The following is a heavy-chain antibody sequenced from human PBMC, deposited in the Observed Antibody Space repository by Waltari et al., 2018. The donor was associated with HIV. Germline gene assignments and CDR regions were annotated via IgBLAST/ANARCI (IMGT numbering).Heavy chain of an antibody. CDR1: GYIFTSYW. D-gene: IGHD3-3*01. CDR2: IYTCYSDT. Sequence: EVQLVQSGAEVIKPGGSLKISCKASGYIFTSYWTRWVRQMPGKGLKWMGIIYTCYSDTMYSPSFQGQDTISADKYISTACLQWSSLTASDSAMYYCAGESPYGIDVWGQGTMVTVSS. V-gene: IGHV5-51*03. J-gene: IGHJ6*02. CDR3: AGESPYGIDV.